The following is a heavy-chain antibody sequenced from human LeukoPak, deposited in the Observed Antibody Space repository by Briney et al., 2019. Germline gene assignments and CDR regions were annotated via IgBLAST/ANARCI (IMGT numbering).Heavy chain of an antibody. V-gene: IGHV3-23*01. CDR3: AKGGTMVQGVILSHPPDY. CDR1: GFTFSSFA. D-gene: IGHD3-10*01. Sequence: GGSLRLSCAASGFTFSSFAMSWVRQAPGKGLEWASAISGSGGSTYYADSVKGRFTISRDNSKNTLYLQMNSLRAEDTAVYYCAKGGTMVQGVILSHPPDYWGQGTLVTVSS. J-gene: IGHJ4*02. CDR2: ISGSGGST.